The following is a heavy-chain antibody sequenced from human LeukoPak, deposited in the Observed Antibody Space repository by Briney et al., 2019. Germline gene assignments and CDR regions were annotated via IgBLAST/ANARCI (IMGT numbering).Heavy chain of an antibody. V-gene: IGHV1-24*01. D-gene: IGHD5-18*01. J-gene: IGHJ6*02. CDR3: ATSLIRLQLLMVSPAYYGMDV. CDR2: FDPEDGET. CDR1: GYTLTELS. Sequence: ASVKVSCKVSGYTLTELSMHWVRQAPGKGLEWMGGFDPEDGETIYAQKFQGRVTMTEDTSTDTAYMELSSLRSEDTAVYYCATSLIRLQLLMVSPAYYGMDVWGQGTTVTVSS.